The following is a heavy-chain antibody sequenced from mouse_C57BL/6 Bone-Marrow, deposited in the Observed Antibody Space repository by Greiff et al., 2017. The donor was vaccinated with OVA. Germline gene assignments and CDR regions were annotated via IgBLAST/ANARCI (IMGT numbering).Heavy chain of an antibody. V-gene: IGHV1-85*01. J-gene: IGHJ3*01. CDR3: ARGVFAY. Sequence: VKLMESGTELVKPGASVKLSCKASGYTFTSYDINWVKQRPGQGLEWIGWIYPRDGSTKYNEKFKGKATLTVDTSSSTAYMELHSLTSEDSAVYFCARGVFAYWGQGTLVTVSA. CDR1: GYTFTSYD. CDR2: IYPRDGST.